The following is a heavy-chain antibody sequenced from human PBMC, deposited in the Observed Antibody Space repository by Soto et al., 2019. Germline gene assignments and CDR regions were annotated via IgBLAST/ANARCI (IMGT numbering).Heavy chain of an antibody. V-gene: IGHV1-24*01. CDR3: ATGSGRFYGMDV. Sequence: ASVKVSCKVSGYTLTELSMHWVRQAPGKGLEWMGGFDPEDGETIYAQKFQGRVTMTEDTSTDTAYMELSSLRSEDTAMYYCATGSGRFYGMDVWGQGTTVTVSS. J-gene: IGHJ6*02. D-gene: IGHD3-10*01. CDR2: FDPEDGET. CDR1: GYTLTELS.